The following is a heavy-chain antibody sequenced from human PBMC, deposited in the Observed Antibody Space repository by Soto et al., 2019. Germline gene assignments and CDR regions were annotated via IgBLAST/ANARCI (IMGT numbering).Heavy chain of an antibody. J-gene: IGHJ4*02. CDR1: GFTFSDYA. Sequence: VQLVESGGGVVQPGRSLRLSCAASGFTFSDYAMHWVRQAPGKGLEWVAVVSHDGRNTHYADSVKGRFTISRDSPKNTVSLEVASLGAEDTAGYYCSKGGRQWLVTSDFNYWGQGALVTVSS. D-gene: IGHD6-19*01. CDR2: VSHDGRNT. CDR3: SKGGRQWLVTSDFNY. V-gene: IGHV3-30*18.